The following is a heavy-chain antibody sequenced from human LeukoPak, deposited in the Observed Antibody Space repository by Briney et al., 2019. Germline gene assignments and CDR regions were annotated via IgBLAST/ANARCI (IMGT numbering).Heavy chain of an antibody. Sequence: ASVKVSCKASGGTFNSYGISWVRQAPGQGLEWMGGIIPIFGTANYAQKVQGRVTITTDESTTTAYMELSSLRSEDTAVYYCARARSPSSGYLLRDHNWFDPWGQGTLVTVSS. CDR2: IIPIFGTA. V-gene: IGHV1-69*05. CDR3: ARARSPSSGYLLRDHNWFDP. D-gene: IGHD3-22*01. CDR1: GGTFNSYG. J-gene: IGHJ5*02.